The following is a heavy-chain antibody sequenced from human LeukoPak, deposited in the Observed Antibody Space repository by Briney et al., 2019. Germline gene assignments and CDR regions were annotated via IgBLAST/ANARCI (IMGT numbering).Heavy chain of an antibody. CDR2: INHNGSEK. Sequence: PGGSLRLSCAASGFTLSDYWMSWVRQAPGKGLEWVANINHNGSEKYYMDSVTGRFTISRDNADNSLYLQMNSLKVGDTAVYYCARWATSFDLWGQGTLATVSS. V-gene: IGHV3-7*01. D-gene: IGHD6-6*01. CDR1: GFTLSDYW. CDR3: ARWATSFDL. J-gene: IGHJ4*02.